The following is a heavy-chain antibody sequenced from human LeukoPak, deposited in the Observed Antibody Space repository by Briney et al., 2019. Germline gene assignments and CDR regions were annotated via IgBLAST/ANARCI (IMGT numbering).Heavy chain of an antibody. J-gene: IGHJ5*02. Sequence: GSLRLSCAVSGFTVSGNYMSWVRQAPGKGLEWVSLIYSGGTTYYADSVKGRFTISRDNAKNTLYLQMNSLRAEDTAVYYCARGADTGYSSDSWGQGTLVTVSS. D-gene: IGHD6-19*01. CDR3: ARGADTGYSSDS. CDR1: GFTVSGNY. CDR2: IYSGGTT. V-gene: IGHV3-53*01.